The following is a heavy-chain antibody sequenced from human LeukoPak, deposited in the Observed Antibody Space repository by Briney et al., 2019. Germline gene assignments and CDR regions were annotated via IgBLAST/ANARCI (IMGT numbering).Heavy chain of an antibody. V-gene: IGHV4-59*01. Sequence: SETLSLTCTVSGGSISSYYWSWIRQPPGKGLEWIGYIYYSGSTNYNPSLKSRVTISVDTSKNQFSLKLSSVTAADTAVYYCARSSRDIVVVPAAIDWYFDLWGRGTLVTVSS. CDR3: ARSSRDIVVVPAAIDWYFDL. D-gene: IGHD2-2*02. CDR1: GGSISSYY. CDR2: IYYSGST. J-gene: IGHJ2*01.